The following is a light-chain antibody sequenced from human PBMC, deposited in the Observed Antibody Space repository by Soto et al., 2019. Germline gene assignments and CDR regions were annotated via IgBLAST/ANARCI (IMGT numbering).Light chain of an antibody. CDR3: QSYDSSLSGYV. Sequence: QSVLTQPPSVSGAPGQRVTISCTGSSSNIGAGYDVHWYQQHPGTAPKLLIYGNSNRPSGVPDRFSGSKSCTSASLAITGLQAEDEADYYCQSYDSSLSGYVFGTGTKLTVL. CDR1: SSNIGAGYD. J-gene: IGLJ1*01. CDR2: GNS. V-gene: IGLV1-40*01.